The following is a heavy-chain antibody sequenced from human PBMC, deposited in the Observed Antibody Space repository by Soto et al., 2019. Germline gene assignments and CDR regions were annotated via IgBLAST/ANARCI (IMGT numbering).Heavy chain of an antibody. J-gene: IGHJ6*02. CDR3: ARDPNGRQQCYGIDV. CDR2: ISSSSSYI. Sequence: PGGSLRLSCAASGVTFSSYSMNWVRQAPGKGLEWVSSISSSSSYIYYADSVKGRFTISRDNAKNSLYLQMNSLRAEDTAVYYCARDPNGRQQCYGIDVWGQGTTVTVSS. D-gene: IGHD6-13*01. V-gene: IGHV3-21*01. CDR1: GVTFSSYS.